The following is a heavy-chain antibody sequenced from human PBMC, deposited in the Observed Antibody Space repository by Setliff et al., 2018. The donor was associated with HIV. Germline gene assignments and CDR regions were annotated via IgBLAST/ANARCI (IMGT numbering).Heavy chain of an antibody. CDR3: ARVPPEYSSSSQAFDI. D-gene: IGHD6-6*01. CDR2: IYYCGST. Sequence: SETLSLTCTVSGGSMSSGGYYWSWIRQPPGMGLVWIVYIYYCGSTNYNPSLKSGVTISVDTSKNKFLLKKRSVTAADTAVYYCARVPPEYSSSSQAFDIWGQGTKVTVSS. J-gene: IGHJ3*02. CDR1: GGSMSSGGYY. V-gene: IGHV4-61*08.